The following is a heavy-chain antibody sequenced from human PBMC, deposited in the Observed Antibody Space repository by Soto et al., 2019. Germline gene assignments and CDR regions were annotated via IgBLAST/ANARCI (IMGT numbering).Heavy chain of an antibody. CDR2: INHSGST. CDR1: GGSFSGYY. J-gene: IGHJ4*02. Sequence: QVQLQQWGAGLLKPSETLSLTCAVYGGSFSGYYWSWIRQPPGKGLEWIGEINHSGSTNYNPSLKSRVTISVDTSXNQFXLKLSSVTAADTAVYYCARGLYCGGDCYSPYFDYWGQGTLVTVSS. CDR3: ARGLYCGGDCYSPYFDY. D-gene: IGHD2-21*02. V-gene: IGHV4-34*01.